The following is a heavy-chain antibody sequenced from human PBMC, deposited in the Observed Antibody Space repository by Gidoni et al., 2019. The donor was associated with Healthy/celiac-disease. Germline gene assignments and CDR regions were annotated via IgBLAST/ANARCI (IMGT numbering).Heavy chain of an antibody. CDR2: IGGSGGST. V-gene: IGHV3-23*01. D-gene: IGHD2-15*01. CDR1: GFTFSSYA. CDR3: AIVVAAVFDY. J-gene: IGHJ4*02. Sequence: EVQLLESGGGLVTPGESLRLSSAASGFTFSSYAMSWVRQAPRKGRVGVSAIGGSGGSTYYAYSVKGRFTISRDNSKNPLYLQMNSLRAEDTAVYYCAIVVAAVFDYWGQGTLVTVSS.